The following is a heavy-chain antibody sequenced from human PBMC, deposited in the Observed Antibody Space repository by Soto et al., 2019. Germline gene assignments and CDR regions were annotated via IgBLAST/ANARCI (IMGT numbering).Heavy chain of an antibody. CDR1: GFTFSSYA. CDR2: ISGSGGST. Sequence: GGSLRLSCAASGFTFSSYAMSWVRQAPGKGLEWVSAISGSGGSTYYADSVKGRFTISRDNSKNTLYLQMNSLRAEDTAVYYCAKSPEYYYDSSGYKRAPSWFDPWGQGTLVTVSS. CDR3: AKSPEYYYDSSGYKRAPSWFDP. D-gene: IGHD3-22*01. J-gene: IGHJ5*02. V-gene: IGHV3-23*01.